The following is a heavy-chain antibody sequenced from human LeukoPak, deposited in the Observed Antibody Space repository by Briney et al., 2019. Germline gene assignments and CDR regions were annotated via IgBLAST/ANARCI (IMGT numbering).Heavy chain of an antibody. CDR2: MTGSGGST. D-gene: IGHD5-18*01. CDR1: GFTFSRTA. CDR3: AKRGHTAMFDN. V-gene: IGHV3-23*01. J-gene: IGHJ4*02. Sequence: GGSLRLSCAASGFTFSRTAMSWVRQAPGKGLEWVSAMTGSGGSTSYADSVKGRFTISRDNSKNTLFLQMSSLRAEDTAVYYCAKRGHTAMFDNWGQGTLVTVSS.